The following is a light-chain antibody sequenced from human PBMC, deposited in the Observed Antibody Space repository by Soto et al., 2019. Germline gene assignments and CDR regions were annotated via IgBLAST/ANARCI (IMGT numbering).Light chain of an antibody. Sequence: QAVVTQEPSLTVSPGETVTLTWASTTGAVTSGYSPEWFQQKPGQAPRALIYSATNKYSWTPARFSGSLLGGKAALTLSHVHPEDEAEYYCLLHYGGAQFGVFGGGTKVTAL. CDR2: SAT. CDR1: TGAVTSGYS. J-gene: IGLJ2*01. CDR3: LLHYGGAQFGV. V-gene: IGLV7-43*01.